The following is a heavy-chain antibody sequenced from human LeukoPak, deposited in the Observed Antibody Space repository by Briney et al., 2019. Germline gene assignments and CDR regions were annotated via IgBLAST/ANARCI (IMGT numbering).Heavy chain of an antibody. D-gene: IGHD3-9*01. J-gene: IGHJ4*02. V-gene: IGHV5-51*01. CDR2: IYPGDSDT. Sequence: GESLKISCKGSGYSFTSYWIGWVRQMPGKGLEWMGIIYPGDSDTRYSPSFQGQVTISADKSISTAYLQWSSLKASDTAMYYCARHRDDILTGYYTDYWGQGTLVTVSS. CDR1: GYSFTSYW. CDR3: ARHRDDILTGYYTDY.